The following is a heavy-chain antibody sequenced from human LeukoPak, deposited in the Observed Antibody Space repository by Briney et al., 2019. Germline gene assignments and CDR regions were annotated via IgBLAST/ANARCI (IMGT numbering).Heavy chain of an antibody. D-gene: IGHD6-6*01. CDR2: INHSGST. CDR3: ARCRRSIAARRNYYYYYMDV. Sequence: PSETLSLTCAVYGGSFSGYYWNWIRQPPGKGLEWIGEINHSGSTNYNPSLKSRVTISVDTSKNQFSLNLSSVTAADTAVYYCARCRRSIAARRNYYYYYMDVWGKGTTVTVSS. CDR1: GGSFSGYY. V-gene: IGHV4-34*01. J-gene: IGHJ6*03.